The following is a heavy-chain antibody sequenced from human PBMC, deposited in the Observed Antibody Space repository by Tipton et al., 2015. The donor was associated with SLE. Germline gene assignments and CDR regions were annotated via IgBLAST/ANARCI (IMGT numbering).Heavy chain of an antibody. CDR1: GGSFSGYY. Sequence: LRLSCAVYGGSFSGYYWSWIRQPPGKGLEWIGEINHSGSTNYNPSLKSRVTISVDTSKNQFSLKLSSVTAADTAVYYCARGRYSGSAYWGQGTLVTVSS. CDR3: ARGRYSGSAY. V-gene: IGHV4-34*01. J-gene: IGHJ4*02. D-gene: IGHD5-12*01. CDR2: INHSGST.